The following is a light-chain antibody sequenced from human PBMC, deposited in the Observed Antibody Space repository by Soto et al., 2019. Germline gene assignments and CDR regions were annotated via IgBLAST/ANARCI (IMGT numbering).Light chain of an antibody. CDR2: GAY. CDR1: QGISSY. J-gene: IGKJ1*01. V-gene: IGKV1-9*01. Sequence: DLQLTQSPSFLSASVGDKITITCRASQGISSYLAWYQQRPGKAPELLIYGAYTLPTGVASRFRGSGSVTEFTLTISSLQPEDFATYYCQQYNTESETFGQGTKVELK. CDR3: QQYNTESET.